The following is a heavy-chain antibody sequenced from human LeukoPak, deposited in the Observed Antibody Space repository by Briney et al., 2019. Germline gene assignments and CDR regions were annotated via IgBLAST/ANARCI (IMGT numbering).Heavy chain of an antibody. CDR3: AREGYSGYNSH. CDR1: GFTFSTYG. J-gene: IGHJ4*02. D-gene: IGHD5-12*01. V-gene: IGHV3-48*01. Sequence: GGSLRLSCTGSGFTFSTYGVNWVRQAPGRGPEWVAYIHSSSTPIYYADSVRGRFTISRDNAKNSLYLQMNSLRGEDTAVYYCAREGYSGYNSHWGQGTLVTVSS. CDR2: IHSSSTPI.